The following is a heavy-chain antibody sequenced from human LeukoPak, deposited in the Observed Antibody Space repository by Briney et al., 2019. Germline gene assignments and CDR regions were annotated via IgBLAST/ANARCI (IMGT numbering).Heavy chain of an antibody. Sequence: PSETLSLTCTVYGGSISSYYWGWLRQPPGKGREWHGYIYYTGSTNYNPSLKSRVTISVDTSKNQFSLKLSSVTAADTAMYYCARVSGYDWESFYDYWGQGSLVTVSS. CDR3: ARVSGYDWESFYDY. CDR2: IYYTGST. CDR1: GGSISSYY. D-gene: IGHD5-12*01. V-gene: IGHV4-59*01. J-gene: IGHJ4*02.